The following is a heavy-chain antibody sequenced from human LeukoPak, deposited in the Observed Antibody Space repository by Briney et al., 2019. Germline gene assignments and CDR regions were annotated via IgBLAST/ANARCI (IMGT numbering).Heavy chain of an antibody. CDR3: ANAANWGSPY. V-gene: IGHV4-34*08. CDR1: GFTFTNYA. CDR2: INHSGST. D-gene: IGHD7-27*01. Sequence: GSLRLSCAASGFTFTNYAMSWIRQPPGKGLEWIGEINHSGSTNYNPSLKSRVTISVDTSKNQFSLKLSSVTAADTAVYYCANAANWGSPYWGQGTLVTVSS. J-gene: IGHJ4*02.